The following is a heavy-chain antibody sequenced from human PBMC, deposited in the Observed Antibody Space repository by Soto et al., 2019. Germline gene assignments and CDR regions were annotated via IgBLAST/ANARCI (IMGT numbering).Heavy chain of an antibody. CDR3: ARGYAEDYDSSGYTNFDY. Sequence: GGSLRLSCAASGFTFSSYWMSWVRQAPGKGLEWVANIKQDGSEKYYVDSVKGRFTISRDNARNSLYLQMNSLRAEDTAVYYCARGYAEDYDSSGYTNFDYWGQGTLVTVSS. CDR2: IKQDGSEK. J-gene: IGHJ4*02. CDR1: GFTFSSYW. V-gene: IGHV3-7*03. D-gene: IGHD3-22*01.